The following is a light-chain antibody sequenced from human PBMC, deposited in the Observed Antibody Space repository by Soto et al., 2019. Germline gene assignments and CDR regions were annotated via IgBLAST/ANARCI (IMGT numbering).Light chain of an antibody. CDR3: AVWDGSLRVVL. Sequence: QSLVTQPPSASGTPGQRVTISCSGSTSNIGNSAVNWYQHIVGTAPKLLIYRSSQRPSGVPDRFSASQSGTSASLAISGLQSEDEADYYCAVWDGSLRVVLFGGGTQLTVL. CDR1: TSNIGNSA. J-gene: IGLJ2*01. V-gene: IGLV1-44*01. CDR2: RSS.